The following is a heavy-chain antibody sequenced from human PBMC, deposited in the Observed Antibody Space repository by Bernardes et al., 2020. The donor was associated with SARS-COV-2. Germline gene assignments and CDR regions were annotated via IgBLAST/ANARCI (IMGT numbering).Heavy chain of an antibody. CDR1: GFSFNDYY. J-gene: IGHJ6*02. CDR3: ARGQSSVATMGDYYYGMDV. CDR2: ISGSGTYT. V-gene: IGHV3-11*05. Sequence: GGSLRLSCAASGFSFNDYYMTWIRQAPGQGLEYISCISGSGTYTNYADSVKGRFTISRDNARNSLYLHLNGLRVEDTAVYFCARGQSSVATMGDYYYGMDVWGRGTAVTFSS. D-gene: IGHD5-12*01.